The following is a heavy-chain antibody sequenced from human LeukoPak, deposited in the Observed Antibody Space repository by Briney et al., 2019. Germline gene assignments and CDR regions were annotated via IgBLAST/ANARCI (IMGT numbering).Heavy chain of an antibody. CDR2: ISGNGNNI. J-gene: IGHJ4*02. CDR1: GFTFGDYA. V-gene: IGHV3-43*02. D-gene: IGHD3-3*01. Sequence: GGSLRLSCAASGFTFGDYAMHWVRQGPGKGLEWVSLISGNGNNIYYADSVKGRFTISRDNSKNSLYLQMNSLRTEDTALYYCAKDLPQYYDFWSGYYGGFDYWGQGTLVTVSS. CDR3: AKDLPQYYDFWSGYYGGFDY.